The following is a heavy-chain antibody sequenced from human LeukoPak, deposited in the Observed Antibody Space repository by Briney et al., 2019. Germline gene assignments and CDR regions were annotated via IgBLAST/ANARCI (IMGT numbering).Heavy chain of an antibody. CDR1: GFTFSSYA. J-gene: IGHJ4*02. Sequence: PGGSLRLSCAASGFTFSSYAMSWVRQAPGKGLEWVSAISGSGGSTYYADSVKGRFTISRDNSKNTLYLQMNSLRAEDTAVYYCSRGGTDDPFNSWGQGTLVTVSS. D-gene: IGHD1-1*01. CDR2: ISGSGGST. CDR3: SRGGTDDPFNS. V-gene: IGHV3-23*01.